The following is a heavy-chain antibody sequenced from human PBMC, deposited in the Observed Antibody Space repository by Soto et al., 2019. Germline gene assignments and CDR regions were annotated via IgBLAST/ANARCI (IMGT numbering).Heavy chain of an antibody. CDR3: ARKVTAMAHCDY. Sequence: ASVNVSCKASGYTFTSYAMHWVRQAPGQRLEWMGWINAGDGNTKYSQKFQGRVNITRDTYARTAYMELSSLRSEDTAVYYCARKVTAMAHCDYWGQGNMVTVSS. CDR2: INAGDGNT. CDR1: GYTFTSYA. V-gene: IGHV1-3*01. D-gene: IGHD5-18*01. J-gene: IGHJ4*02.